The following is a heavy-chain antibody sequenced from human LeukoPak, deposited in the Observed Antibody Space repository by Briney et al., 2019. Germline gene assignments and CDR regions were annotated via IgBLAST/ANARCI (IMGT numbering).Heavy chain of an antibody. CDR2: IGTAGEI. CDR1: GFTFSSYD. D-gene: IGHD6-13*01. Sequence: GGSLRLSCAASGFTFSSYDMHWVRQATGKGLEWVSAIGTAGEIYYPGSVKGRFTISRENAKNSLYLQMNSLRAGDTAVYYCARAAYSSTWYSRYFDLWGRGTPVTVSS. CDR3: ARAAYSSTWYSRYFDL. J-gene: IGHJ2*01. V-gene: IGHV3-13*01.